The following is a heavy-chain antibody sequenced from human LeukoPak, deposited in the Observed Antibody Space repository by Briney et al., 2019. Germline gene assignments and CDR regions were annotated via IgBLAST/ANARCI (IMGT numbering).Heavy chain of an antibody. CDR3: ARDRRGDYNQLPDY. D-gene: IGHD4-17*01. CDR2: IKQDGSEK. J-gene: IGHJ4*02. Sequence: GGSLRLSCAASGFTFSSYWMSWVRQAPGKGLEWVANIKQDGSEKYYVDSVKGRFTISRDNAKNSLYLQMNSLRAEDTAVYYCARDRRGDYNQLPDYWGQGTLVTVSS. CDR1: GFTFSSYW. V-gene: IGHV3-7*01.